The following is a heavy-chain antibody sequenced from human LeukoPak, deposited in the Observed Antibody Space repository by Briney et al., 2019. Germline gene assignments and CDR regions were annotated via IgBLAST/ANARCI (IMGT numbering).Heavy chain of an antibody. CDR2: ISAYNGNT. D-gene: IGHD3-3*01. CDR1: GGTFSSYA. Sequence: ASVKVSCKASGGTFSSYAISWVRQAPGQGLEWMGWISAYNGNTNYAQKLQGRVTMTTDTSTSTAYMELRSLRSDDTAVYYCARSPIFGASYRDYYYYGMDVWGQGTTVTVSS. V-gene: IGHV1-18*01. J-gene: IGHJ6*02. CDR3: ARSPIFGASYRDYYYYGMDV.